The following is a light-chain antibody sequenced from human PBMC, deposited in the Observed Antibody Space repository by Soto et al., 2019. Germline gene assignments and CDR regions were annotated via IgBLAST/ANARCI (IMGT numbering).Light chain of an antibody. J-gene: IGKJ5*01. V-gene: IGKV1-9*01. CDR3: QQYTDWPIT. CDR2: AAS. CDR1: QDISSY. Sequence: IQVTQSPCSLSASVGDRVTITCRASQDISSYLAWYQQKPGKAPTLLIYAASTLQGGVPSRFSGSGFGTEFTLTISSLRSEDFAVYYCQQYTDWPITYGQGTRLEIK.